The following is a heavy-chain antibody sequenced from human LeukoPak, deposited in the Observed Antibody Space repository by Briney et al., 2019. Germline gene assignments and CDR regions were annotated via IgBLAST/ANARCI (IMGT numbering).Heavy chain of an antibody. CDR2: IIPIFGTA. J-gene: IGHJ4*02. Sequence: AASVKVSCKASGGTFSSYAISWVRQAPGQGLEWMGGIIPIFGTANYAQKFQGRVTITADESTSTAYMKLSSLRSEDTAVYYCASVPGPGGVGPTEDYWGQGTLVTVSS. CDR1: GGTFSSYA. D-gene: IGHD1-26*01. V-gene: IGHV1-69*13. CDR3: ASVPGPGGVGPTEDY.